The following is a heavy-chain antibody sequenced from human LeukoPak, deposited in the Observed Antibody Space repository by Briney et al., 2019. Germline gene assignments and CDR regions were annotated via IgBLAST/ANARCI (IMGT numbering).Heavy chain of an antibody. CDR3: VRVVNYSFDY. CDR2: IKSDGSTT. CDR1: GFTFSSYW. J-gene: IGHJ4*02. Sequence: GGSLRLSCAASGFTFSSYWMNWVRQAPGKGLVWVSHIKSDGSTTNYADSVKGRFTISRDNAKNTLYLQMNSLRAEDTAVYYCVRVVNYSFDYWGQGTLVPVSS. V-gene: IGHV3-74*01. D-gene: IGHD1-7*01.